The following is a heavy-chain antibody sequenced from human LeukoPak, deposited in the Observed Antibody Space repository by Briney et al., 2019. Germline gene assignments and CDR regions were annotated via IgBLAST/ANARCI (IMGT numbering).Heavy chain of an antibody. CDR1: GGSISSYY. D-gene: IGHD3-10*01. CDR2: IYTSGST. Sequence: PSEILSLTCTVSGGSISSYYWNWIRQPAGKGLEWIGRIYTSGSTNYNPSLKSRVTISVDTSKNQFSLKLSSVTAADTAVYYCARGLWFGDENPPYFDYWGQGTLVTVSS. J-gene: IGHJ4*02. CDR3: ARGLWFGDENPPYFDY. V-gene: IGHV4-4*07.